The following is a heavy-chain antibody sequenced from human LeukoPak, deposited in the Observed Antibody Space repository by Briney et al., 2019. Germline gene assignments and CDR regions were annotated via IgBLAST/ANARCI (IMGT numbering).Heavy chain of an antibody. J-gene: IGHJ4*02. CDR1: GYTFTSYD. Sequence: ASVKVSCKASGYTFTSYDINRVRQATGQGLEWMGWMNPNSGNTGYAQKFQGRVTMTRNTSISTAYMELSSLRSEDTAVYYCARGQDTAMAGVDYWAQGTGVTVS. V-gene: IGHV1-8*01. CDR2: MNPNSGNT. D-gene: IGHD5-18*01. CDR3: ARGQDTAMAGVDY.